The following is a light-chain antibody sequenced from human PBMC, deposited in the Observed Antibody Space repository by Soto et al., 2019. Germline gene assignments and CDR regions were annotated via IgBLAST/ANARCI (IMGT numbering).Light chain of an antibody. J-gene: IGKJ1*01. CDR2: KVS. CDR1: RSLSGW. CDR3: QQYYGAWT. Sequence: DFQMTQSPSTLSASVGDRVTITCRASRSLSGWLAWYQQKPGKAPKLLIYKVSTLESGVPSRFSGRGSGTAFTLSISSLQPDDFATYYCQQYYGAWTFGEGTKVEIK. V-gene: IGKV1-5*03.